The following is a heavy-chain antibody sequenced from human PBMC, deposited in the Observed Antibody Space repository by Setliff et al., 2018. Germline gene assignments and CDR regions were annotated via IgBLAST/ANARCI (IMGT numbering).Heavy chain of an antibody. CDR1: GGSISGASIRSYY. J-gene: IGHJ4*02. CDR3: ARTGTYRYFDY. V-gene: IGHV4-61*01. D-gene: IGHD1-1*01. CDR2: VYYSGTT. Sequence: SETLSLTCTVSGGSISGASIRSYYWSWIRQPPGKGLEFIGYVYYSGTTDYNPSLGSRVTISLDRSKTQFSLKLSSVTAADTAVYYCARTGTYRYFDYWGQGTQVTVSS.